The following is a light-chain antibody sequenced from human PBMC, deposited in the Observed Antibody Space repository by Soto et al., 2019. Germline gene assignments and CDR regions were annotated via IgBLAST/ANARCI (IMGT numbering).Light chain of an antibody. CDR3: FSYAGSNHVV. CDR2: EGT. J-gene: IGLJ2*01. Sequence: QSVLTQPASVSGSPGQSLTISCTGTSSAVGSYNLVSWYQQHPGKAPKLMIYEGTKRPSGVSNRFSGSKSGNTASLTISRLQAEDEADYFCFSYAGSNHVVFGGGTKLTVL. CDR1: SSAVGSYNL. V-gene: IGLV2-23*01.